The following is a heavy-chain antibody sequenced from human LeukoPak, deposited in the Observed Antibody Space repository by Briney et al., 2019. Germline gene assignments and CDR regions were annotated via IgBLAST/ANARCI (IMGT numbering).Heavy chain of an antibody. CDR2: IYYSGST. D-gene: IGHD5-12*01. CDR3: ARVRHSGYDFDY. CDR1: GDSISSYY. J-gene: IGHJ4*02. V-gene: IGHV4-59*01. Sequence: SETLSLTCTGSGDSISSYYWTWIRQPPGKGLEWIGYIYYSGSTNYNPSLKSRVSISVDTSKNQFSLKLSSVTAADTTVYYCARVRHSGYDFDYWGQGTLVTVSS.